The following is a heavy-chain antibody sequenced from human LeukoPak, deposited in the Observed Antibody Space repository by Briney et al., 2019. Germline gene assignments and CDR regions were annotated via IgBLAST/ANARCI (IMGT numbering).Heavy chain of an antibody. V-gene: IGHV4-31*03. CDR1: GGSISSGGYY. CDR3: ARAGDYYDSSGYYQFDY. CDR2: IYYSGST. J-gene: IGHJ4*02. D-gene: IGHD3-22*01. Sequence: PSQTLSLTCTVSGGSISSGGYYWSWIRQHPGKGLEWIGYIYYSGSTYYNPSLKSRVTISVDTSKNQFPLKLSSVTAADTAVYYCARAGDYYDSSGYYQFDYWGQGTLVTVSS.